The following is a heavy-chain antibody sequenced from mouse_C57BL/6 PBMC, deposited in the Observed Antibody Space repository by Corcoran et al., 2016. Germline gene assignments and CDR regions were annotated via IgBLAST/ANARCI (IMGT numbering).Heavy chain of an antibody. Sequence: QVQLQQSGPELVKPGASLKLSCKASGYTFTSSDINWVKQRPGQGLEWIGWIYPRDGSTKYNEKFKGKATLTEDTSSSTEYMELHSLTSEDSAVYFCARWFHYYDGDMDYWGQGTSVTVSS. J-gene: IGHJ4*01. CDR3: ARWFHYYDGDMDY. CDR2: IYPRDGST. V-gene: IGHV1-85*01. CDR1: GYTFTSSD. D-gene: IGHD1-2*01.